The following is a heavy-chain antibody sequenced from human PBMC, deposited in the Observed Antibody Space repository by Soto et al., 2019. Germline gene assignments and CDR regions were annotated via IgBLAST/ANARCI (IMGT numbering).Heavy chain of an antibody. J-gene: IGHJ4*02. Sequence: SETLSLTCTVSGGSISSGDYYWSWIRQPPGKGLEWIGYIYYSGSTYYNPSLKSRVTISVDTSKNQFSLKLSSVTAADTAVYYCARADTRYGLIKYFDYWGQGTLVTVSS. D-gene: IGHD4-17*01. V-gene: IGHV4-30-4*01. CDR3: ARADTRYGLIKYFDY. CDR1: GGSISSGDYY. CDR2: IYYSGST.